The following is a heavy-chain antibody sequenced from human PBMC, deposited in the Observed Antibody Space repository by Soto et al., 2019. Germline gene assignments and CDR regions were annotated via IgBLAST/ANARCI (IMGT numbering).Heavy chain of an antibody. CDR2: IYPSGST. V-gene: IGHV4-4*07. CDR1: GGSFSSYY. D-gene: IGHD2-2*01. CDR3: ATGRSEVVPGAMDT. Sequence: QVQLQESGPRLVKPSETQSLSCTVSGGSFSSYYCNWVRKSAGKGLEWIGRIYPSGSTTYNPSLKSRLTMSVDTSKNPFSLRLTSMTAADTAVYYCATGRSEVVPGAMDTWGQGTLVTVSS. J-gene: IGHJ5*02.